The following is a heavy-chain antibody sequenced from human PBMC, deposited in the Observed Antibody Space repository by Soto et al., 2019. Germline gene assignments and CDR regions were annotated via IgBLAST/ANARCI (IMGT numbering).Heavy chain of an antibody. CDR2: IYYCGST. CDR3: ARRGYDSSGYQDY. J-gene: IGHJ4*02. V-gene: IGHV4-39*01. D-gene: IGHD3-22*01. CDR1: GGSISSSSYY. Sequence: QLQLQESGPGLVKPSETLSLTCTVSGGSISSSSYYWGWIRQPPGKGLEWIGSIYYCGSTYYNPSLKSRVTISVDTSKNQFSLKLSSVTAADTAVYYCARRGYDSSGYQDYWGQGTLVTVSS.